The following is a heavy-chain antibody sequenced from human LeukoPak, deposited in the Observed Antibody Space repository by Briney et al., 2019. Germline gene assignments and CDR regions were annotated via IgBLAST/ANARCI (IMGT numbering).Heavy chain of an antibody. V-gene: IGHV4-59*01. CDR2: IYYRGSTDGST. CDR3: ARGKRSSWFDS. CDR1: GDSISSYY. Sequence: SETLSLTCTVSGDSISSYYWSWIRQTPVKGLEWIGNIYYRGSTDGSTDNNPSLKRRVSISVVTSKNQVSLKLSSVTAADTAVYYCARGKRSSWFDSGGQGTLVTVSS. D-gene: IGHD5-24*01. J-gene: IGHJ5*01.